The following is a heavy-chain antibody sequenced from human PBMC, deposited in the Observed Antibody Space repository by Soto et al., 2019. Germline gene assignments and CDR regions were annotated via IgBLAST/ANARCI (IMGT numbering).Heavy chain of an antibody. CDR3: ARGFGEPNSDAFDI. CDR2: IYYIGST. D-gene: IGHD3-10*01. V-gene: IGHV4-31*03. Sequence: QVQLQESGPGLVKPSQTLSLTCTVSGGSISSGGYYWSWIRQHPGKGLEWIGYIYYIGSTYYNPSLKSRVTISVDTSKNQFSLKLSSVTAADTAVYYCARGFGEPNSDAFDIWGQGTMVTVSS. J-gene: IGHJ3*02. CDR1: GGSISSGGYY.